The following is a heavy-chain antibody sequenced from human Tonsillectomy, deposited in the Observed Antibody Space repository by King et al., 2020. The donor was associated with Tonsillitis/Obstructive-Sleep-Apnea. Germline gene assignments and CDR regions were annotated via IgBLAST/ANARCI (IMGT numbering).Heavy chain of an antibody. CDR3: AGWEAAVTTPYFDY. CDR2: IYYSGST. D-gene: IGHD4-17*01. CDR1: GGSISSGGYY. Sequence: QLQESGPGLVKPSQTLSLTCTVSGGSISSGGYYWSWIRQHPGKGLGWIGYIYYSGSTYYNPSLKSRGTISVDTSQNQFSLKLDSVTAADTAVYYCAGWEAAVTTPYFDYWGQGTLVTVSS. J-gene: IGHJ4*02. V-gene: IGHV4-31*03.